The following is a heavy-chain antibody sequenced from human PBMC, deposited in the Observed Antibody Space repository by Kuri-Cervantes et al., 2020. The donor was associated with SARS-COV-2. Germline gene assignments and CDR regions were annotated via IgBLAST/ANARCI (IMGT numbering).Heavy chain of an antibody. CDR2: INHSGNT. CDR3: ARDASWFDP. CDR1: GGSFNDYS. V-gene: IGHV4-34*01. J-gene: IGHJ5*02. Sequence: SQTLSLTCAVYGGSFNDYSWSWIRQPPGKGLEWIGEINHSGNTNYNPSLKSRVTISVDTSNNQFSLKLTSVTAADTAVYYCARDASWFDPWGQGALVTVSS.